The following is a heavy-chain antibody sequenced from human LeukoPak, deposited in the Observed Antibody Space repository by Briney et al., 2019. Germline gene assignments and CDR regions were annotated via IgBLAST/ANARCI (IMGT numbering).Heavy chain of an antibody. V-gene: IGHV3-23*01. CDR3: AKGPYSDYDLDYFDY. CDR1: GFTFSSYA. Sequence: PGGSLRLSCAASGFTFSSYAMSWVRQAPGKGLEWVSAISGSGGSTYYADSVEGRFTISRDNSKNTLYLQMNSLRAEDTAVYYCAKGPYSDYDLDYFDYWGQGTLVTVSS. J-gene: IGHJ4*02. CDR2: ISGSGGST. D-gene: IGHD5-12*01.